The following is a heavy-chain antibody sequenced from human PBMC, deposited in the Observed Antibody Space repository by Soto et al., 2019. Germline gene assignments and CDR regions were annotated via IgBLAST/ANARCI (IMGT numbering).Heavy chain of an antibody. Sequence: VQVVASGGGLVQPGRSLRLSCAVSGFRFEQYVMHWVRQAPGKGLECVSTVSPTGDTVAYADSVEGRFTVSRDNAKKYLYLQMNSLKGDDTAFDYCLKDAPNASIDDWGQGTLVTVSS. CDR2: VSPTGDTV. V-gene: IGHV3-9*01. CDR1: GFRFEQYV. CDR3: LKDAPNASIDD. J-gene: IGHJ4*02.